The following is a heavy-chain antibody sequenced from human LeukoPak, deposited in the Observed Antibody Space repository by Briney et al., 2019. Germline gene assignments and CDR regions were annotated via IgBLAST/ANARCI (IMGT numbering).Heavy chain of an antibody. CDR3: ARDRTVTTGIDY. CDR2: ISSSSSYI. V-gene: IGHV3-21*01. Sequence: GGSLRLSCAASGFTFSSYSMNWVRQAPGKGLEWVSSISSSSSYIYYADSVKGRFTISRDNAKNSLHLQMNSLRAEDTGVYYCARDRTVTTGIDYWGQGTLVTVSS. D-gene: IGHD4-17*01. J-gene: IGHJ4*02. CDR1: GFTFSSYS.